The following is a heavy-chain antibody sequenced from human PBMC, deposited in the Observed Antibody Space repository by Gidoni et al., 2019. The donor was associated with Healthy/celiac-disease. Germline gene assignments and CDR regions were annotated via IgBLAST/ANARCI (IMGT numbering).Heavy chain of an antibody. J-gene: IGHJ6*02. CDR1: DGSIRSGEYY. CDR3: ARVLDFWVYGMDV. V-gene: IGHV4-30-4*01. CDR2: IYYSGGT. D-gene: IGHD3-3*01. Sequence: QVQLQESGPGRVKHSQTLSHPCTVSDGSIRSGEYYWSWIRQPPGKGLEWIGYIYYSGGTYYTPSLKSRVTISVDTSKNQFALKLRSVTGVDPAVYDCARVLDFWVYGMDVWGQGTTVTVSS.